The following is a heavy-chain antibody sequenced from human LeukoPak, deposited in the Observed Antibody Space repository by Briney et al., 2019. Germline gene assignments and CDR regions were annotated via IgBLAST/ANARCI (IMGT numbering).Heavy chain of an antibody. D-gene: IGHD3-22*01. Sequence: ASVKVSCKASGFTFTSSAMQWVRQARGQRLEWIGWIVVGSGNTNYAQKFQERVTITRDMSTSTAHMELSSLRSEDTAVYYCAAETYYYDSSGYPSLDYWGQGTLVTVSS. J-gene: IGHJ4*02. V-gene: IGHV1-58*02. CDR3: AAETYYYDSSGYPSLDY. CDR1: GFTFTSSA. CDR2: IVVGSGNT.